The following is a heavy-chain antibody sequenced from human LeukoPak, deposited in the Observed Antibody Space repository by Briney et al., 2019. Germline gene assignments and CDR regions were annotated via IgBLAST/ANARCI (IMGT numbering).Heavy chain of an antibody. Sequence: SETLSLICTVSGGSISSSSYHWGWIRQPPGKGLEWIGSIYYSGTTYYNPSLKSRVTISVDTSKNQFSLKVSSVTAADTAVYCATTYDYTSGGYDYWGHGSLVTVSS. J-gene: IGHJ4*01. CDR3: ATTYDYTSGGYDY. D-gene: IGHD6-19*01. CDR1: GGSISSSSYH. CDR2: IYYSGTT. V-gene: IGHV4-39*01.